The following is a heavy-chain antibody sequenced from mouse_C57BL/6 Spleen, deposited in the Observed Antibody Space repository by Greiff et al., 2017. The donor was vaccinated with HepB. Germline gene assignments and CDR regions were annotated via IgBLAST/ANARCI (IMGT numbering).Heavy chain of an antibody. CDR3: ARSNYGSRDYYAMDY. CDR2: INPSSGYT. D-gene: IGHD1-1*01. V-gene: IGHV1-7*01. Sequence: VQLQQSGAELAKPGASVKLSCKASGYTFTSYWMHWVKQRPGQGLEWIGYINPSSGYTKYNQKFKDKATLTADKSSNTAYMQLSSLTYADSAVYYCARSNYGSRDYYAMDYWGQGTSVTVSS. J-gene: IGHJ4*01. CDR1: GYTFTSYW.